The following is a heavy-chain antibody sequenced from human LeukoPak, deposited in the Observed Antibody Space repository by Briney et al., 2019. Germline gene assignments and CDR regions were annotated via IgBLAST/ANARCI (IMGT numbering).Heavy chain of an antibody. V-gene: IGHV3-23*01. CDR2: ITNGAGAT. D-gene: IGHD6-6*01. CDR1: GFTFSNYA. CDR3: ANGDMTAARIRGYYFDY. Sequence: PGGSLRLSCAASGFTFSNYAVTWVRQAPGKGLEWVATITNGAGATYYADSVKGRFTISRDNSKNTLYLQMNSLRAEDTAVYYCANGDMTAARIRGYYFDYWGQGTLVTVSS. J-gene: IGHJ4*02.